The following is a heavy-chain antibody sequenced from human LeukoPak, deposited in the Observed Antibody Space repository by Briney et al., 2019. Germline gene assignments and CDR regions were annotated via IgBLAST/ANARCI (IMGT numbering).Heavy chain of an antibody. CDR2: ISDDGSYK. Sequence: PGGSLRLSCAASGFTFSSYGMHWVRQAPGKGLEWVAVISDDGSYKYYADSVKGRFTISRDNFKNTLYLQMNSLRAEDTAVYYCAKDGYSSSWYSHFDYWGQGTLVTVSS. D-gene: IGHD6-13*01. J-gene: IGHJ4*02. CDR3: AKDGYSSSWYSHFDY. V-gene: IGHV3-30*18. CDR1: GFTFSSYG.